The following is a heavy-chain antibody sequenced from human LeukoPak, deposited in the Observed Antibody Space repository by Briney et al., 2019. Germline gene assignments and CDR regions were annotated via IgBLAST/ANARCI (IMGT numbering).Heavy chain of an antibody. CDR2: INDSGRT. D-gene: IGHD6-6*01. Sequence: SETLSLTCAVYGGSFGGYYWSWIRQSPGKGLEWIGEINDSGRTNYNPSLKSRVTMSIDTSKFQFSLKLSSVSAADSAVYYCARNSAHSTSSGVNCWGQGTLVTVSS. CDR3: ARNSAHSTSSGVNC. V-gene: IGHV4-34*01. CDR1: GGSFGGYY. J-gene: IGHJ4*02.